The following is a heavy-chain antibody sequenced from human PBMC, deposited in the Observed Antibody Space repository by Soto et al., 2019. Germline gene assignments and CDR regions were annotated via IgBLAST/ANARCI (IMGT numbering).Heavy chain of an antibody. CDR1: GGSFSGYY. D-gene: IGHD1-26*01. Sequence: SETLSLTCAVYGGSFSGYYWSWIRQPPGKGLEWIGEINHSGSTNYNPSLKSRVTISVDTSKNQFSLKLSSVTAADTAVYYCARQVEGATGARTRRFDYWGQGTLVTVSS. J-gene: IGHJ4*02. CDR3: ARQVEGATGARTRRFDY. V-gene: IGHV4-34*01. CDR2: INHSGST.